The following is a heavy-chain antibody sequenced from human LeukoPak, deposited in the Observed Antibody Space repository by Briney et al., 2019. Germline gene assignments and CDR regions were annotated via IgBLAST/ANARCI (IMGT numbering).Heavy chain of an antibody. CDR3: ARAGYSSSWYYYYGMDV. CDR1: GYTFTGYY. Sequence: GASVKVSCKASGYTFTGYYMYWVRQAPGQGLEWMGWINPNSGGTNYAQKFQGRVTMTRDTSISTAYMELSRLRSDDTAVYYCARAGYSSSWYYYYGMDVWGQGTTVTVSS. D-gene: IGHD6-13*01. V-gene: IGHV1-2*02. J-gene: IGHJ6*02. CDR2: INPNSGGT.